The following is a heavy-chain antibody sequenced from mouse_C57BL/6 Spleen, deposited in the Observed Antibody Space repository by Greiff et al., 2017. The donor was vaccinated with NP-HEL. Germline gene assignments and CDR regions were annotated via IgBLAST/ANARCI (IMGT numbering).Heavy chain of an antibody. CDR1: GFTFSDYG. CDR2: ISSGSSTI. Sequence: EVKLVESGGGLVKPGGSLKLSCAASGFTFSDYGMNWVRQAPEKGLEWVAYISSGSSTIYYADHVKGRFTISRGTAKTTLFLQRTRLRSEDTAMYYCARLGTRRFDYWGQGTTLTVSS. D-gene: IGHD3-3*01. CDR3: ARLGTRRFDY. J-gene: IGHJ2*01. V-gene: IGHV5-17*01.